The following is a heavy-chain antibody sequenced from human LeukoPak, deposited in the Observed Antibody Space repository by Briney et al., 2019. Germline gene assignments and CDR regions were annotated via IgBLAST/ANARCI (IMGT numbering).Heavy chain of an antibody. CDR1: GGTFSSYA. Sequence: SVKVSCKASGGTFSSYAISWVRQAPGQGLEWMGGSIPIFGTANYAQKFQGRVTITADEPTSTAYMELSSLRSEDTAVYYCARDGYCSGGSCYTSYAFDIWGQGTMVTVSS. J-gene: IGHJ3*02. CDR3: ARDGYCSGGSCYTSYAFDI. CDR2: SIPIFGTA. V-gene: IGHV1-69*13. D-gene: IGHD2-15*01.